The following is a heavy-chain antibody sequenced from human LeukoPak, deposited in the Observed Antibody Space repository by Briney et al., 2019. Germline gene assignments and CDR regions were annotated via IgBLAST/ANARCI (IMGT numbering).Heavy chain of an antibody. V-gene: IGHV3-21*04. CDR3: AKDLDYGDY. D-gene: IGHD4-17*01. CDR1: GFTFSSYS. J-gene: IGHJ4*02. Sequence: PGGSLRLSCAASGFTFSSYSMNWVRQAPGKGLEWVSSISSSSSYIYYADSVKGRFTISRDNSKNTLYLQMNSLRAEDTAVYYCAKDLDYGDYWGQGTLVTVSS. CDR2: ISSSSSYI.